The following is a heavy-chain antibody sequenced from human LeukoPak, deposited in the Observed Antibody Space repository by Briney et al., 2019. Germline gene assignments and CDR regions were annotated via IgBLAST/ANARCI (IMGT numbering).Heavy chain of an antibody. CDR3: ARHQHPHSGHDSWPHDAFDI. CDR2: IYYSGST. D-gene: IGHD5-12*01. V-gene: IGHV4-39*01. CDR1: GVSISSSSYS. Sequence: SETLSLTCTVSGVSISSSSYSWGWIRQPPGKGLEWIGSIYYSGSTYYNPSLKSRVTISVDTSKNQFSLKLSSVTAADTAVYYCARHQHPHSGHDSWPHDAFDIWGQGTMVTVSS. J-gene: IGHJ3*02.